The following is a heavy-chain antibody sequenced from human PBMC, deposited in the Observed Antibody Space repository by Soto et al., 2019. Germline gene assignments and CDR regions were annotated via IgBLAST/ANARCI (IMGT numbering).Heavy chain of an antibody. CDR1: VDSVSSDITS. J-gene: IGHJ3*01. CDR3: ARGNALDV. V-gene: IGHV6-1*01. D-gene: IGHD3-10*01. CDR2: TYYRSKWFH. Sequence: SQTLSLTCAISVDSVSSDITSWNWIIRSPSRGLEWLGRTYYRSKWFHDYAASVKSRITINPDTSKNQFSLELNSMTPEDTAVYYCARGNALDVWGQGTVVTVSS.